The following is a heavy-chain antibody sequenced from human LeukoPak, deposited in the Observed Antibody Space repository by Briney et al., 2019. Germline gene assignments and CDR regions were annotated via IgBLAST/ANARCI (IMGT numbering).Heavy chain of an antibody. D-gene: IGHD6-13*01. V-gene: IGHV1-2*02. CDR1: GYTFTGYY. CDR2: INPNSGGT. J-gene: IGHJ5*02. Sequence: GASVKVSCKASGYTFTGYYMHWVRQAPGQGLEWMGWINPNSGGTNYAQKFQGRVTMTRDTSISTAYMELSRLRSDDTAVYYCARVGRIAAAGGYNWFDPWGQGTLVTVSS. CDR3: ARVGRIAAAGGYNWFDP.